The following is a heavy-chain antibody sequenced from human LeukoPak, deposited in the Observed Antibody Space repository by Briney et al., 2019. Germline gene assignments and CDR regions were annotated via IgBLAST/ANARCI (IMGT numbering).Heavy chain of an antibody. D-gene: IGHD3-22*01. CDR1: GFTFSSFA. CDR3: AKDLTRYYDSSGYYDY. Sequence: GGSLRLSCAASGFTFSSFAMNWVRQAPGKGLEWVAAISHSGGSTYYADSVKGRFTISRDNSKNTLYLQMNSLRAEDTAVYYCAKDLTRYYDSSGYYDYWGQGTLVTVSS. CDR2: ISHSGGST. J-gene: IGHJ4*02. V-gene: IGHV3-23*01.